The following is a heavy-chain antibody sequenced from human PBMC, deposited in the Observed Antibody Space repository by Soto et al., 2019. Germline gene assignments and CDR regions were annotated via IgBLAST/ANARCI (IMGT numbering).Heavy chain of an antibody. Sequence: GGSLRLSCAASGFTFNSYAMSWVLQAPGKGLEWVSAVSGGGSYTYYADSVKGRFTISRDNSKNTLYLQMNSLRAEDTAVYFCAEDGGTDYYYYMDVWGKGTTVTVSS. V-gene: IGHV3-23*01. CDR2: VSGGGSYT. CDR1: GFTFNSYA. J-gene: IGHJ6*03. D-gene: IGHD1-26*01. CDR3: AEDGGTDYYYYMDV.